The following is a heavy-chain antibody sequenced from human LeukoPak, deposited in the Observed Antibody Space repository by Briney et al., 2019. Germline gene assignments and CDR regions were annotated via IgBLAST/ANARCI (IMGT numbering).Heavy chain of an antibody. CDR1: GFAFSTST. J-gene: IGHJ5*02. V-gene: IGHV3-21*01. CDR2: ISSSSSNI. Sequence: GGSLRLSCAASGFAFSTSTMNWVRQAPGKGLEWVSSISSSSSNIYYADSVRGRFTISRDNAQNSLYLQMNSLIAEDTAVYYCVRIPNSANFPNWFDPWGQGTLVTVSS. CDR3: VRIPNSANFPNWFDP. D-gene: IGHD4/OR15-4a*01.